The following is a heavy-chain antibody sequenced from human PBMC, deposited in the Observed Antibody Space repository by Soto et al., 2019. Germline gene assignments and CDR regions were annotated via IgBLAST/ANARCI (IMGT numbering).Heavy chain of an antibody. V-gene: IGHV5-51*01. Sequence: SSSSYYWGWIRQMPGKGLEWMGIIYPGDSDTRYSPSFQGQVTISADKSISTAYLRWSSLRASDTAMYYCARHKYSSSSYYYYYYGMDVWGQGTTVPVS. CDR2: IYPGDSDT. CDR1: SSSSYY. J-gene: IGHJ6*02. D-gene: IGHD6-6*01. CDR3: ARHKYSSSSYYYYYYGMDV.